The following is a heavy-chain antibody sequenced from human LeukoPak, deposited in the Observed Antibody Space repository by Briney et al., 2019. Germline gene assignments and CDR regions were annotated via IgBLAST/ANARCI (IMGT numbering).Heavy chain of an antibody. CDR3: ARGDYGDYVRAFDI. V-gene: IGHV1-18*01. CDR1: GYSFVLYG. D-gene: IGHD4-17*01. CDR2: ISTYNGNT. Sequence: GASVKVSCKASGYSFVLYGISWVRQAPGQGPEWMGWISTYNGNTKYAEKFQGRVTMTTDTPTSTAYMELRSLRSDDTAVYYCARGDYGDYVRAFDIWGQGTMVTVSS. J-gene: IGHJ3*02.